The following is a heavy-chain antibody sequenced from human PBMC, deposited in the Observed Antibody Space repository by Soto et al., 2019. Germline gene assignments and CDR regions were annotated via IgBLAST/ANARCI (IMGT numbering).Heavy chain of an antibody. V-gene: IGHV4-59*01. CDR2: IYYSGST. CDR3: ARGRRSNWFDP. J-gene: IGHJ5*02. CDR1: GGSISSYY. Sequence: SETLSLTCTVSGGSISSYYWSWIRQPPGKGLEWIGYIYYSGSTNYNPSLKSRVTISVDTSKNQFSLKLSSVTAADTAVYYCARGRRSNWFDPWGQGTLVTVSS.